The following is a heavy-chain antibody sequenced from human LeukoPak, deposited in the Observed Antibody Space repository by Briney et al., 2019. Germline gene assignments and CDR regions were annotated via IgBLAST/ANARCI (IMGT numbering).Heavy chain of an antibody. V-gene: IGHV4-61*01. CDR3: ARDHRIATTREAFDP. J-gene: IGHJ5*02. CDR1: GGSISSSSYY. Sequence: PSETLSLTCTVSGGSISSSSYYWGWIRQPPGKGLEWIGYIYYTGSTNYNPSLKSRVTMSVDTSKNQFSLQLSSVTAADTAVYYCARDHRIATTREAFDPWGQGTLVTVSS. D-gene: IGHD1-1*01. CDR2: IYYTGST.